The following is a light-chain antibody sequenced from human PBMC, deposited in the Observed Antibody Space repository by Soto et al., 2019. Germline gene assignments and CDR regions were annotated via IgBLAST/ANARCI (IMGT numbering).Light chain of an antibody. CDR1: QSISTNF. CDR3: QQYSSSSYT. Sequence: IVLTQSPGTLSLSPGERATLSCRASQSISTNFLAWYQHKPGQAPRLLIFGASRRAPGIPDRFSGSGSGTDFTLSISGPEPEDFAVYYCQQYSSSSYTFGQGTKLDI. CDR2: GAS. V-gene: IGKV3-20*01. J-gene: IGKJ2*01.